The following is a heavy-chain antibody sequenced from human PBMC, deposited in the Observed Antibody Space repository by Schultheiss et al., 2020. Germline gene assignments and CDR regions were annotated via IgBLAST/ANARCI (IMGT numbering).Heavy chain of an antibody. CDR1: GGSFSGYY. Sequence: GSLRLSCAVYGGSFSGYYWSWIRQPPGKGLEWIGEINHSGSTNYNPSLKSRVTISVDTSKNQFSLKLSSVTAADTAVYYCARVRLVYYYGSGSYIAGSGIDYWGQGTLVTVSS. V-gene: IGHV4-34*01. J-gene: IGHJ4*02. D-gene: IGHD3-10*01. CDR2: INHSGST. CDR3: ARVRLVYYYGSGSYIAGSGIDY.